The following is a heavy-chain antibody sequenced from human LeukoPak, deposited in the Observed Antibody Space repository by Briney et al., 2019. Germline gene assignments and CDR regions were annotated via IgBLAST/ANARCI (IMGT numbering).Heavy chain of an antibody. CDR2: ISYDGSNK. CDR3: ATPLDPVVAATPYYYYGMDV. V-gene: IGHV3-30*03. Sequence: HPGGSLRLSCAASGFTFSNYGMHWVRQAPGKGLEWVAVISYDGSNKYCTDSVNGRFTISRDNSKNTLYLQMNSLRAEDTAVYYCATPLDPVVAATPYYYYGMDVWGQGTTVTVSS. D-gene: IGHD2-15*01. J-gene: IGHJ6*02. CDR1: GFTFSNYG.